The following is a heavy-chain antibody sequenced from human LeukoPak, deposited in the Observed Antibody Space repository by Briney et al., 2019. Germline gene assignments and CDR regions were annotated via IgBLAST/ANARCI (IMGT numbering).Heavy chain of an antibody. CDR2: IIPILGIA. D-gene: IGHD3-10*01. V-gene: IGHV1-69*04. J-gene: IGHJ4*02. Sequence: SVKVSCKASGYTFTSYDINWVRQAPGQGLEWMGRIIPILGIANYAQKFQGRVTITADKSTSTAYMELSSLRSEDTAVYYCAREVPYGSGSYYLTYYFDYWGQGTLVTVSS. CDR3: AREVPYGSGSYYLTYYFDY. CDR1: GYTFTSYD.